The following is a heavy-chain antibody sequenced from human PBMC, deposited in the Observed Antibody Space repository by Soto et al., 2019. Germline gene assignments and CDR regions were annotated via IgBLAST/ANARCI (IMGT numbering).Heavy chain of an antibody. CDR1: GFTFSSYG. CDR3: ASDYGDYGGPSYYYYYMDD. V-gene: IGHV3-33*01. D-gene: IGHD4-17*01. CDR2: IWYDGSNK. J-gene: IGHJ6*03. Sequence: QVQLVESGGGVVQPGRSLRLSCAASGFTFSSYGMHWVRQAPGKGLEWVAVIWYDGSNKYYADSVKGRFTISRDNSKKTLYLQMHSLRAEVTAVYYCASDYGDYGGPSYYYYYMDDWGKGTTVTVSS.